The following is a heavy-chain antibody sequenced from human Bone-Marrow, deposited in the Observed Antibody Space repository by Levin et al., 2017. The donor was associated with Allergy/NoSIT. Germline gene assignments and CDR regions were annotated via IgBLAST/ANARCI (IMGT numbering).Heavy chain of an antibody. J-gene: IGHJ3*02. V-gene: IGHV1-69*06. CDR2: IVPVVGTI. CDR3: TIDGYMLQSRGKRPAVDM. Sequence: SVKVSCEISGDTLDSYAISWVRQVPGQGLEWMGGIVPVVGTIYYAQKFRGRATISADTSTGTTFLDLTRLTPEDTAVYFCTIDGYMLQSRGKRPAVDMWGQGTTVIVSS. D-gene: IGHD2-8*01. CDR1: GDTLDSYA.